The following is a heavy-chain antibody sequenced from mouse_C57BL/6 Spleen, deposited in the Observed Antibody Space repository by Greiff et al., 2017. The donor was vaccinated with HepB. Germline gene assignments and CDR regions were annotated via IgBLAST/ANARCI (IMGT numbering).Heavy chain of an antibody. J-gene: IGHJ2*01. Sequence: VQLQQPGAELVKPGASVKMPCKASGYTFTSYWITWVKQRPGQGLEWIGDIYPGSGSTNYNEKFKSKATLTVDTSSSTAYMQLSSLTSEDSAVYYCAGGGSYGNYAYFDYWGQGTTLTVSS. CDR2: IYPGSGST. V-gene: IGHV1-55*01. D-gene: IGHD2-1*01. CDR1: GYTFTSYW. CDR3: AGGGSYGNYAYFDY.